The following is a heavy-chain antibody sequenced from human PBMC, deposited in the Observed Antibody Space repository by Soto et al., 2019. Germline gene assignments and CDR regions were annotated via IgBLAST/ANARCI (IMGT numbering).Heavy chain of an antibody. CDR1: GGSISSSSYY. V-gene: IGHV4-39*01. Sequence: QLQLQESGPGLVKPSETLSLTCTVSGGSISSSSYYWGWIHQPPGKALEWIGSIDYSGSTYSNTSIKSRVTLSVDTSKNLFSLTLSSVTAADTAVYYCAGFYSSSWYRWFDPWGQGTLVTVSS. CDR2: IDYSGST. J-gene: IGHJ5*02. D-gene: IGHD6-13*01. CDR3: AGFYSSSWYRWFDP.